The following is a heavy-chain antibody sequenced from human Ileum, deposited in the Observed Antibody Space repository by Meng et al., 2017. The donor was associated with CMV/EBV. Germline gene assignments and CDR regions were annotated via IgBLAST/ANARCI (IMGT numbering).Heavy chain of an antibody. CDR1: GFSAGDSF. J-gene: IGHJ4*03. V-gene: IGHV3-49*04. CDR3: TRCGINCYLDY. D-gene: IGHD2-15*01. Sequence: SLRLSCTVSGFSAGDSFMTWVRQAPGKGLEWVGFIRSKNSGGTTEYAASVKGRFTISRDESNSVAYLQMNSLRIEDTAVYYCTRCGINCYLDYWGQGTLVTVSS. CDR2: IRSKNSGGTT.